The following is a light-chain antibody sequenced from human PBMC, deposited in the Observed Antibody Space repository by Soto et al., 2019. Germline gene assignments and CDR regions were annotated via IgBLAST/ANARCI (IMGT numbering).Light chain of an antibody. CDR2: GAS. Sequence: EVVMTQSPPTLSVSQGERVTLSCRAGQSVTNKLAWYQQKPGQGPRLLIYGASTRATGVPARFSGSGSGTEFTLIISSLQSEDCAVYYCQQYNDWPLTFGGGTKVDIK. CDR3: QQYNDWPLT. J-gene: IGKJ4*01. V-gene: IGKV3-15*01. CDR1: QSVTNK.